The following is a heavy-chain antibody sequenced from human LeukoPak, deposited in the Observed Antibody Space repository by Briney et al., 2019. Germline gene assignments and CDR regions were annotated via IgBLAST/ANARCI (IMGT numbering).Heavy chain of an antibody. V-gene: IGHV4-59*01. CDR2: IYYSGST. Sequence: SETLSLTCTVSGGSISSYYWSWIRQPPGKGLEWIGYIYYSGSTNYNPSLKSRVTISVDTSKNQFSLKLSSVTAADTAVYYCARGLLDYGDYHFDYWGQETLVTVSS. J-gene: IGHJ4*02. CDR3: ARGLLDYGDYHFDY. D-gene: IGHD4-17*01. CDR1: GGSISSYY.